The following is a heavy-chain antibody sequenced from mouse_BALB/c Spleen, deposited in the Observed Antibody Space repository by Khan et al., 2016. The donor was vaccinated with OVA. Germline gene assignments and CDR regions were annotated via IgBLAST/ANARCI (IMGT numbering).Heavy chain of an antibody. J-gene: IGHJ3*01. Sequence: QVQLQQSGPELVKPGASVRISCKASGYTFTSYFIHWVKQRPGQGLEWIGWIYPGNVNPEYNERFTGKATLTADKSSSTTYMQLSSLTSEDSAGYFCARAGYGSFAYWGQGTLVTVSA. V-gene: IGHV1S56*01. D-gene: IGHD2-10*02. CDR1: GYTFTSYF. CDR3: ARAGYGSFAY. CDR2: IYPGNVNP.